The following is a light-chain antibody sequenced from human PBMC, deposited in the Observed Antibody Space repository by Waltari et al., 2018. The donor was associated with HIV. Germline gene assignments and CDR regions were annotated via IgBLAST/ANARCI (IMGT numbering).Light chain of an antibody. CDR3: SSYTSSSPYA. CDR1: SSDVGGYNY. J-gene: IGLJ1*01. V-gene: IGLV2-14*03. Sequence: QSALTQPASVSGSPGQSITISCTGTSSDVGGYNYVSWYQQHPGKAPKLMIYDVSNRPSGVSNRFSASNSGNTASLTISGLQAEDEADYYCSSYTSSSPYAFGTGTKVTVL. CDR2: DVS.